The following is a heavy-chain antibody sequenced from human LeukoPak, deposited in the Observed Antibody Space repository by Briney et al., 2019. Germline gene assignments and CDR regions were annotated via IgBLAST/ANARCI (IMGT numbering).Heavy chain of an antibody. CDR1: GGSFSGYY. V-gene: IGHV4-31*11. J-gene: IGHJ4*02. CDR3: ARVGYYDSSGYFTLFDY. Sequence: SETLSLTCAVYGGSFSGYYWSWIRQHPGKGLEWIGCIYYSGSTYYNPSLKSRVTISVDTSKNQFSLKLSSVTAADTAVYYCARVGYYDSSGYFTLFDYWGQGTLVTVSS. D-gene: IGHD3-22*01. CDR2: IYYSGST.